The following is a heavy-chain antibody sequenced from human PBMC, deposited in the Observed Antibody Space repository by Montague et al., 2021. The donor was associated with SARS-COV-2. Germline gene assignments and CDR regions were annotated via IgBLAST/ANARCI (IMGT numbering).Heavy chain of an antibody. CDR2: IYYSGST. CDR3: ARLKAPYCSSTSCYSASWSDP. J-gene: IGHJ5*02. V-gene: IGHV4-39*01. D-gene: IGHD2-2*01. Sequence: SETLSLTCTVSGGSISSSSYYWGWIRQPPGKGLEWIGSIYYSGSTCYNPSLKSRVTISVDTSKNQFSLKLSSVTAADTAVYYCARLKAPYCSSTSCYSASWSDPWGQGTLDTVSS. CDR1: GGSISSSSYY.